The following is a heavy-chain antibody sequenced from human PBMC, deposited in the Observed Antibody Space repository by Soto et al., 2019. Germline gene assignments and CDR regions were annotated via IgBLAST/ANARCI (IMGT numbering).Heavy chain of an antibody. D-gene: IGHD4-17*01. CDR3: ARDLSTTSEGFYYSYGMDV. CDR2: IYYSGST. CDR1: GGSISSGDYY. J-gene: IGHJ6*02. V-gene: IGHV4-30-4*01. Sequence: SETLSLTCTVSGGSISSGDYYWSWIRQPPGKGLEWIGYIYYSGSTYYNPSLKSRVTISVDTSKNQFSLKLGSVTAADTAVYYCARDLSTTSEGFYYSYGMDVWGQGTTVTVSS.